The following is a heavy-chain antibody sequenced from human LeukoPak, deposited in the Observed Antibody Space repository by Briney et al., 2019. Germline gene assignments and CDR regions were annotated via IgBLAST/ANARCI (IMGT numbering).Heavy chain of an antibody. D-gene: IGHD3-16*02. V-gene: IGHV3-33*01. Sequence: GGSLRLSCAASGFPLSSYGMPWVRQAPGKGLEWVAVIWYDGGNKYYADSVKDRFTISRDNSKNTLYLQMNSLRAEDTAVYYCATEYDRLGVLSFDYWGQGTLLTVSS. CDR3: ATEYDRLGVLSFDY. CDR1: GFPLSSYG. J-gene: IGHJ4*02. CDR2: IWYDGGNK.